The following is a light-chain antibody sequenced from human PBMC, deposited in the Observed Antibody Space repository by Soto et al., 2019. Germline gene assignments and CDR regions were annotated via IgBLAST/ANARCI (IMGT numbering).Light chain of an antibody. V-gene: IGKV2-30*01. J-gene: IGKJ1*01. CDR3: RQDKYSPPKT. CDR2: KVS. CDR1: QSLLYSDGNTY. Sequence: DVVMTQSPLSLPVTLGQPASISCSSSQSLLYSDGNTYLSWFQQSPGQSPRRLLYKVSIRASGVHHRFSGSSAGSDFTPNITRVQAEDVVVDYYRQDKYSPPKTFGQGTKVEIK.